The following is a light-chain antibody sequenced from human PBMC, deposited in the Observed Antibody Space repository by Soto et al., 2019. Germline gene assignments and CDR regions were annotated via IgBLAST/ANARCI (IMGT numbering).Light chain of an antibody. CDR2: GNS. V-gene: IGLV1-40*01. Sequence: QSVLTQPPSVSGAPGQRVTISCTGSSSNIGAGYDVHWYQQLPGTAPKLLIYGNSNRPSGVPDRFSGSKSGTSASLAITGLQAEDEADYYCQSYDSRCVFGGGTKLTVL. J-gene: IGLJ3*02. CDR3: QSYDSRCV. CDR1: SSNIGAGYD.